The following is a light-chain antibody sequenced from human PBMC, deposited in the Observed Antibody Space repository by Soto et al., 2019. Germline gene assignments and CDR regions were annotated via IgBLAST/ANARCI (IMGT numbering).Light chain of an antibody. V-gene: IGKV1-39*01. Sequence: DIQMTQSPSSLSASVGDRITITCQASQDIGXYLNWYQQKPGKAPKLLIYAASSLQSGVPSRFSGSGSGTDFTLTISSLQPEDFATYYCQQSYSTPITFGQGTRLEIK. CDR2: AAS. J-gene: IGKJ5*01. CDR3: QQSYSTPIT. CDR1: QDIGXY.